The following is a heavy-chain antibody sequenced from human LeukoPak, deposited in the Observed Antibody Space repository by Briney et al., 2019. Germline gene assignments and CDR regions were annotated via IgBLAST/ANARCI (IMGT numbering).Heavy chain of an antibody. CDR2: IYYSGST. CDR1: GGSISSYY. J-gene: IGHJ6*03. CDR3: ARSGSYYYDSSGYYNYYYYMDV. Sequence: SGTLSLTXTVSGGSISSYYWSWIRQPPGKGVEWIGYIYYSGSTNYNPSLKSRVTISVDTSKNQFSLKLSSVTAADTAVYYCARSGSYYYDSSGYYNYYYYMDVWGKGTTVTVSS. D-gene: IGHD3-22*01. V-gene: IGHV4-59*01.